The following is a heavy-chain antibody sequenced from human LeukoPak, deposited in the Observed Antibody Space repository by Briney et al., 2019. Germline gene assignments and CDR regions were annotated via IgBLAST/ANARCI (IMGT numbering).Heavy chain of an antibody. CDR3: AREDNYYDSSGYYDY. D-gene: IGHD3-22*01. CDR2: IWYDGSNK. CDR1: GFTFSSYG. J-gene: IGHJ4*02. V-gene: IGHV3-33*01. Sequence: GGSLRLSCAASGFTFSSYGMHWVRQAPGKGLEWVALIWYDGSNKNYADSVKGRFTISRDNAKNSLYLQMNSLRAEDTAVYYCAREDNYYDSSGYYDYWGQGTLVTVSS.